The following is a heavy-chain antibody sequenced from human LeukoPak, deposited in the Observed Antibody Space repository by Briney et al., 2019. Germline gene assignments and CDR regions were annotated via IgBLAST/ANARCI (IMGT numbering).Heavy chain of an antibody. D-gene: IGHD6-6*01. J-gene: IGHJ4*02. V-gene: IGHV4-31*03. CDR3: ARGVAARGYFDY. CDR1: GGSISSGGYY. Sequence: PSETLSLTCTVSGGSISSGGYYWSWIRQHPGKGLEWIGYIYYSGSTYCNPSLKSRVTISVDTSKNQFSLKLSSVTAADTAVYYCARGVAARGYFDYGGQGTLVTVSS. CDR2: IYYSGST.